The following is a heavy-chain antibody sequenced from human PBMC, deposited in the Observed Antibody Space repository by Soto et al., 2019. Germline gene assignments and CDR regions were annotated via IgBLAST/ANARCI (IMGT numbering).Heavy chain of an antibody. J-gene: IGHJ4*02. Sequence: QLGGSLRLSCAASGFTFSSYAMSWVRQAPGKGLEWVSAISGSGGSTYYADSVKGRFTISRDNSKNTLYLQMNSLRAEDTAVYYCAKWRDIVVVPAAPLDYWGQGTLVTVSS. D-gene: IGHD2-2*01. V-gene: IGHV3-23*01. CDR1: GFTFSSYA. CDR3: AKWRDIVVVPAAPLDY. CDR2: ISGSGGST.